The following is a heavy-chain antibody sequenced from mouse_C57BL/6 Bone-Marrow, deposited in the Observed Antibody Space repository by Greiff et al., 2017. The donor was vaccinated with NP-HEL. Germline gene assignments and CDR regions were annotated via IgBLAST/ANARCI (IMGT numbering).Heavy chain of an antibody. D-gene: IGHD2-4*01. V-gene: IGHV5-15*01. J-gene: IGHJ4*01. CDR1: GFTFSDYG. CDR2: ISNLAYSI. CDR3: ARHGGLRHAMDY. Sequence: EVKGVESGGGLVQPGGSLKLSCAASGFTFSDYGMAWVRQAPRKGPEWVAFISNLAYSIYYADTVTGRFTISRENAKNTLYLEMSSLRSEDTAMYYCARHGGLRHAMDYWGQGTSVTVSS.